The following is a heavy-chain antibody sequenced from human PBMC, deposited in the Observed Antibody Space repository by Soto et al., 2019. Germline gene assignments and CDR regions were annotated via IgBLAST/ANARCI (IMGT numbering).Heavy chain of an antibody. D-gene: IGHD5-12*01. Sequence: QVQLQESGPGLVKPSQTLSLTCTVSGGSISSGGDYWSWIRQHPGKGLEWIGYIYYNGSTNYNPSLKSRVTISVDTSKNRFSLKLSSVTAADTAVYYCARARGVATIIYYYGMDVWGQGTTVTVSS. CDR2: IYYNGST. CDR3: ARARGVATIIYYYGMDV. J-gene: IGHJ6*02. CDR1: GGSISSGGDY. V-gene: IGHV4-31*03.